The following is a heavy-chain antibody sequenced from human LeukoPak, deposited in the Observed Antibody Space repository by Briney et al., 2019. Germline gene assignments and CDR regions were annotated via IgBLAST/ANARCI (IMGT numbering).Heavy chain of an antibody. CDR2: IYSGGST. V-gene: IGHV3-53*01. CDR1: GFTFDDYG. J-gene: IGHJ4*02. CDR3: AKGTTY. D-gene: IGHD1-1*01. Sequence: GGSLRLSCAASGFTFDDYGMSWVRQAPGKGLEWVSVIYSGGSTYCADSVKGRFTISRDNSKNTLYVQMNSLRVEDTAVYYCAKGTTYWGQGTLVTVSS.